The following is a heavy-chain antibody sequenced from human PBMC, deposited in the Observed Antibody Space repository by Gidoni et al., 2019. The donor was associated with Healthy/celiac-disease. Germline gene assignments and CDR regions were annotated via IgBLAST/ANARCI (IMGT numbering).Heavy chain of an antibody. CDR1: GYSFTSYW. Sequence: EVQLVQSGAEVKKPGESLKISCKGSGYSFTSYWIGWVRQMSGKGLEWMGIIYPGDSDTRYSPSFQGQVTISADKSISTAYLQWSSLKASDTAMYYCAKISPLRGDYVSAFDPWGQGTLVTVSS. D-gene: IGHD4-17*01. CDR3: AKISPLRGDYVSAFDP. V-gene: IGHV5-51*01. J-gene: IGHJ5*02. CDR2: IYPGDSDT.